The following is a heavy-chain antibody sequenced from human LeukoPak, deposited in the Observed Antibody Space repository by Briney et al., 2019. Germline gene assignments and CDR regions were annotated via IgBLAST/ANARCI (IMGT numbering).Heavy chain of an antibody. V-gene: IGHV1-69*04. CDR3: ARGVVVVPAAIHGWFDP. CDR2: IIPILGIA. Sequence: SVKVSCKASGGTFSSYAISWVRQAPGQGLAWMGRIIPILGIANYAQKFQGRVTITADKSTSTAYMELSSLRSEDTAVYYCARGVVVVPAAIHGWFDPWGQGTLVTVSS. J-gene: IGHJ5*02. CDR1: GGTFSSYA. D-gene: IGHD2-2*01.